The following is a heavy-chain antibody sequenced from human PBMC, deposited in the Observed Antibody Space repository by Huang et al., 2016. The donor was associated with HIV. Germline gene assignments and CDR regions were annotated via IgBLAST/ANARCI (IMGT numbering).Heavy chain of an antibody. D-gene: IGHD3-9*01. Sequence: QVQLVQSRAEVKKPGASVKVSCKVSEYTLPALSIHWVRQPPGKGLEWMGGFDPEIGETIYAQKFQGRVTMTEDTSTETAVMELSGLRPEDTAVYYCATGFDVFFDFWGQGTLVTVSS. J-gene: IGHJ4*02. V-gene: IGHV1-24*01. CDR1: EYTLPALS. CDR2: FDPEIGET. CDR3: ATGFDVFFDF.